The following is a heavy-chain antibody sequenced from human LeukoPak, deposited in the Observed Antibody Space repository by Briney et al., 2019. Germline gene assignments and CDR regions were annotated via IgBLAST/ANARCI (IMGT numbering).Heavy chain of an antibody. J-gene: IGHJ4*02. V-gene: IGHV1-24*01. Sequence: GASVKVSCKVSGYTLTELSMHWVRRAPGKGLEWMGGFDPEDGETIYAQKFQGRVTMTRNTSISTAYMELSSLRSEDTAVYYCARSGSYYDYWGQGTLVTVSS. CDR3: ARSGSYYDY. CDR1: GYTLTELS. D-gene: IGHD1-26*01. CDR2: FDPEDGET.